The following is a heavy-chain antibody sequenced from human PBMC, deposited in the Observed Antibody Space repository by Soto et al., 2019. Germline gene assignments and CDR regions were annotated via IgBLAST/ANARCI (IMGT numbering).Heavy chain of an antibody. CDR3: ARDGYSRSFDP. J-gene: IGHJ5*02. D-gene: IGHD5-12*01. CDR2: IEHSGST. V-gene: IGHV4-4*02. CDR1: GDSISNSNW. Sequence: TSETLSLTCAVSGDSISNSNWWNWVRQPPGKGLEWIGEIEHSGSTNYNPSLKSRVTISVDKSKNQFSLKLTSVTAADTAVYYCARDGYSRSFDPWGQGTLVTVSS.